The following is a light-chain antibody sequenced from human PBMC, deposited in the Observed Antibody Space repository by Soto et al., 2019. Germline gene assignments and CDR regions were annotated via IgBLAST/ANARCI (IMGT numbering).Light chain of an antibody. CDR1: QTISSW. Sequence: DIQMTQSPSTLSASVGDRVTITCRASQTISSWLAWYQQKPGKAPKLLIYKASNLKSGVPSRFSGSGSGTEFTLTISSLQPDDFATYYCQHYNSYSEAFGQGTKV. CDR3: QHYNSYSEA. V-gene: IGKV1-5*03. J-gene: IGKJ1*01. CDR2: KAS.